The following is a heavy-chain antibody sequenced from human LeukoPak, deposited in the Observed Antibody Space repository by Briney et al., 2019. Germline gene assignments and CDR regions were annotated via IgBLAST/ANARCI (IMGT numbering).Heavy chain of an antibody. CDR2: ISTGSSTT. CDR3: TRVGYIDEGIDY. J-gene: IGHJ4*02. Sequence: PGGSLRLSCAASEFAFSTYNMNWVRQAPGKGLEWVSYISTGSSTTYYADSVKGRFTISRDNVENSLYLQMNSLRDEDTAVYYCTRVGYIDEGIDYWGQGTLVTVSS. CDR1: EFAFSTYN. V-gene: IGHV3-48*02. D-gene: IGHD5-24*01.